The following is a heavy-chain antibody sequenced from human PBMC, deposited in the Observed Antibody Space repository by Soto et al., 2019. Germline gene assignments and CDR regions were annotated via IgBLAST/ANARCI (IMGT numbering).Heavy chain of an antibody. J-gene: IGHJ6*02. D-gene: IGHD6-6*01. CDR3: AKGDDAIAARNYYYYGMDV. V-gene: IGHV3-23*01. CDR1: GFTFSSYA. CDR2: ISGSGGST. Sequence: PGGSLRLSCAASGFTFSSYAMSWVRQAPGKGLEWVSAISGSGGSTYYADSVKGRFTISRDNSKNTLYLQMNSLRAEDTAVYYRAKGDDAIAARNYYYYGMDVWGQGTTVTVSS.